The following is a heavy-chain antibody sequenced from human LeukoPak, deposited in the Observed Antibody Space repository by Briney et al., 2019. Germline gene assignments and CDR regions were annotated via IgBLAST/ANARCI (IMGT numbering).Heavy chain of an antibody. CDR1: GFTFSSYG. CDR3: AKDKASMDV. V-gene: IGHV3-30*18. CDR2: ISYDGSNK. J-gene: IGHJ6*02. Sequence: PGRSLRLSCAASGFTFSSYGMHWVRQAPGKGLEWVAVISYDGSNKYYADSVKGRFTISRDNSKNTLYLQMNSLRAEDTAVYYCAKDKASMDVWGQGTTVTVSS.